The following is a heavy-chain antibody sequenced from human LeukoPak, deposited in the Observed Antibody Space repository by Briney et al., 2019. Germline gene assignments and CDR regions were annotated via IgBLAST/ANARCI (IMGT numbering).Heavy chain of an antibody. CDR1: GGTFSSYA. CDR2: IIPIFGTA. J-gene: IGHJ6*02. V-gene: IGHV1-69*13. D-gene: IGHD6-6*01. Sequence: VKVSCKASGGTFSSYAISWVRQAPGQGLEWMGGIIPIFGTANYAQKFQGRVTITADESTSTAYMELSSLRSEDTAVYYCARRGRDGAARGYYYYGMDVWGQGTTVTVFS. CDR3: ARRGRDGAARGYYYYGMDV.